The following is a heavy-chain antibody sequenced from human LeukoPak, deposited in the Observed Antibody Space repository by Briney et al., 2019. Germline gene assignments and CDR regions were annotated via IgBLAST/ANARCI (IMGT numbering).Heavy chain of an antibody. V-gene: IGHV1-18*01. D-gene: IGHD3-3*01. CDR1: GYTFISYG. CDR3: ARDDYDFWSGHHQVDY. J-gene: IGHJ4*02. Sequence: ASVKVSCKASGYTFISYGISWVRQAPGQGLEWMGWISAYNGNTNFAQKFQGRVTMTSDTSISTAYMELSRLRSDDTAVYYCARDDYDFWSGHHQVDYWGQGTLVTVSS. CDR2: ISAYNGNT.